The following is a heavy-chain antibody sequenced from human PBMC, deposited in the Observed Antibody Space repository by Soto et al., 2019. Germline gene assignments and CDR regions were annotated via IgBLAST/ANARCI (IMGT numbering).Heavy chain of an antibody. V-gene: IGHV3-23*01. CDR3: ERDRFRTASSCYFT. CDR2: ISGDAATT. J-gene: IGHJ5*02. Sequence: EVLLLESGGGLVHPGGSLRLSCAGSGFSFRSYAIAWVRQAPGKGLEWVSAISGDAATTSYAESVKGRFAISRDNSKSTLYLQMSSLRVEDTAVYYCERDRFRTASSCYFTWGQGTLVTVSS. CDR1: GFSFRSYA. D-gene: IGHD2-2*01.